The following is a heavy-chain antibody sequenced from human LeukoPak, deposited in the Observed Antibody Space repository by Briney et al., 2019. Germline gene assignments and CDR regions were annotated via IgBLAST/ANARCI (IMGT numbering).Heavy chain of an antibody. CDR1: GYTLNELS. J-gene: IGHJ4*02. Sequence: ASVKVSCKVSGYTLNELSMHWVRQAPGKGLEWMGGFDPADGETVYAHRFQGRLTMTEDTSTNTGYMELTSLRSEVTAVYYCAADGGGLSSVVTPRSSPFDYWGQGTLVTVSS. V-gene: IGHV1-24*01. CDR2: FDPADGET. CDR3: AADGGGLSSVVTPRSSPFDY. D-gene: IGHD4-23*01.